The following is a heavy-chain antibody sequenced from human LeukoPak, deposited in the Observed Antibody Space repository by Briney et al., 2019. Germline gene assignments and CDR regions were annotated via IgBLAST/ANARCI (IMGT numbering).Heavy chain of an antibody. D-gene: IGHD6-13*01. V-gene: IGHV3-48*03. CDR3: ARVAAAGRVY. J-gene: IGHJ4*02. CDR1: GFTFSSYE. CDR2: ISSSSNTM. Sequence: PGGSLRLSCAASGFTFSSYEMNWVRQAPGKGLEWVSYISSSSNTMYYADSVKGRFTISRDNAKNSLYLQMNSLRAEDTAVYYCARVAAAGRVYWGQGTLVTVSS.